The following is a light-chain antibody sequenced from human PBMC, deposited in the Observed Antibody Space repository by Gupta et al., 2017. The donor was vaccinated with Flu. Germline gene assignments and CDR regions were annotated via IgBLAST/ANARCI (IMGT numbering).Light chain of an antibody. V-gene: IGKV1-39*01. CDR3: QQTYTTPLT. Sequence: DIQMTQSPSSLSASAGDRVTITCRASQSVNTYLNWYQQKPGKAPKVLIYSASNLQSGVPSRFSASGSETVFTLTISSLQPEDFATYYCQQTYTTPLTFGGGTKVEIK. CDR2: SAS. J-gene: IGKJ4*01. CDR1: QSVNTY.